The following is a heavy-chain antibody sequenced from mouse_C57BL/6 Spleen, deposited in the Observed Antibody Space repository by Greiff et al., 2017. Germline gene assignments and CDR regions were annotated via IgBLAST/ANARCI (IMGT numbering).Heavy chain of an antibody. Sequence: EVKVVESGGGLVKPGGSLKLSCAASGFTFSSYTMSWVRQTPEKRLEWVATISGGGGNTYYPDSVKGRFTISRDNAKNPLYLHMSSLRSEDTALYYCARHDYDYLAWFAYWGQGTLVTVSA. D-gene: IGHD2-4*01. CDR1: GFTFSSYT. V-gene: IGHV5-9*01. CDR2: ISGGGGNT. J-gene: IGHJ3*01. CDR3: ARHDYDYLAWFAY.